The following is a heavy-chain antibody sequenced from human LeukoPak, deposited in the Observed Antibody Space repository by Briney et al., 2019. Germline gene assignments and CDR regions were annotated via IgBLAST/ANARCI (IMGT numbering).Heavy chain of an antibody. CDR3: AKDSGSGSFAEYLQN. V-gene: IGHV1-46*01. D-gene: IGHD1-26*01. CDR2: IYPSGGST. J-gene: IGHJ1*01. CDR1: GYTFTTYS. Sequence: GASVKVSCKASGYTFTTYSIHWVRQAPGQGLEWLGIIYPSGGSTAYAQKFQGRVTMTRDTSTSTVYMELSSLRSEDTAVYYCAKDSGSGSFAEYLQNWGQGTLVSVSS.